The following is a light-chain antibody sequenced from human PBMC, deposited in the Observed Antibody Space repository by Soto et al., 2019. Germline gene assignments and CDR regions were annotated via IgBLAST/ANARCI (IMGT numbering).Light chain of an antibody. CDR2: GDN. V-gene: IGLV1-44*01. CDR1: ASNIGNNY. J-gene: IGLJ1*01. CDR3: GTWDDILNGYV. Sequence: QSVLTQPPSASGTPGQRLTISCSGSASNIGNNYVSWYQQLPGSAPKLLIYGDNQRASGVPDRFSGSESGTPASLAISGLQSEDEGDYYCGTWDDILNGYVFVTGTKVTVL.